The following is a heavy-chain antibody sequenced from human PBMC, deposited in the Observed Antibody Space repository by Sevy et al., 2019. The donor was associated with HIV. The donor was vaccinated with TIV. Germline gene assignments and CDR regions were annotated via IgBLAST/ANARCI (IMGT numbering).Heavy chain of an antibody. CDR1: GGSISSNSYY. CDR3: ARLNYGDYSNYFDP. V-gene: IGHV4-39*01. CDR2: IYYSGTT. D-gene: IGHD4-17*01. Sequence: SETLSLTCTVSGGSISSNSYYWVWISQPPGKGLEWIGSIYYSGTTYYNPSLKSRVTISIDTSKTQFSLKLSSVTAADTAIFYCARLNYGDYSNYFDPWGQGSLVTVSS. J-gene: IGHJ5*02.